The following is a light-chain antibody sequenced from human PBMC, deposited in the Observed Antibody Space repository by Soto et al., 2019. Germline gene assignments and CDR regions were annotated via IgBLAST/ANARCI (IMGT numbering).Light chain of an antibody. V-gene: IGKV3-15*01. CDR1: QSVSNN. CDR2: GAS. J-gene: IGKJ1*01. Sequence: TQSLGTLSLSPGERATLSSRASQSVSNNYLAWYQQRPGQAPRLLIYGASTRATDIPDRFSGSGSGREFTLTISSLQSDDFAVYYCQQYNNWWTFGQGTKVDIK. CDR3: QQYNNWWT.